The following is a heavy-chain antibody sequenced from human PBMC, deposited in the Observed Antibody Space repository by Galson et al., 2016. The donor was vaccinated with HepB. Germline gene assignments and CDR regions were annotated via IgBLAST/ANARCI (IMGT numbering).Heavy chain of an antibody. CDR3: ARTVLPDSIGGPFDF. Sequence: SETLSLTCTVSSYSISNGHYWGWLRQPPGEGLEWIGSVYRSGSSYYNPSLRSRLTFSVDTDKNHFSLSLASVTAADTAIYYCARTVLPDSIGGPFDFWGPGTLITVSS. CDR2: VYRSGSS. CDR1: SYSISNGHY. J-gene: IGHJ3*01. V-gene: IGHV4-38-2*02. D-gene: IGHD3-10*01.